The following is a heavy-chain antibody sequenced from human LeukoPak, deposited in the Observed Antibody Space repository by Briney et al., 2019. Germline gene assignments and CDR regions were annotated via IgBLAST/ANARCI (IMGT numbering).Heavy chain of an antibody. Sequence: SQTLSLTCAISGDSFSSNSAAWNWIRQSPSRGLEWLGRTYYRSKWYNDYAVSVKSRITINPDTSKNQFSLQLNSVTPEDTAVYYCAREQQWLLGTFTPGYYYGMDVWGQGTTVTVSS. D-gene: IGHD6-19*01. CDR3: AREQQWLLGTFTPGYYYGMDV. CDR1: GDSFSSNSAA. CDR2: TYYRSKWYN. J-gene: IGHJ6*02. V-gene: IGHV6-1*01.